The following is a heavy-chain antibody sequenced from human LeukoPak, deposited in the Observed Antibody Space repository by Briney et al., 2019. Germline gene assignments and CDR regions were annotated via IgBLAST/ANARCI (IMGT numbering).Heavy chain of an antibody. J-gene: IGHJ6*03. CDR2: IIPIFGTA. CDR1: GGTFSSYA. CDR3: AIEGVAALPRYYYYYYMDV. D-gene: IGHD6-19*01. Sequence: ASVKVSCKASGGTFSSYAISWVRQAPGQGLEWMGGIIPIFGTANYAQKFQGRVTITADESTSTAYMELSSLRSEDTVVYYCAIEGVAALPRYYYYYYMDVWGKGTTVTVSS. V-gene: IGHV1-69*13.